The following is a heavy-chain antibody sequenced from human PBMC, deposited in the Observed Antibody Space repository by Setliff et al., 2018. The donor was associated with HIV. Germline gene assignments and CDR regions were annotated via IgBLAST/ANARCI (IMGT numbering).Heavy chain of an antibody. D-gene: IGHD2-2*01. V-gene: IGHV4-59*04. J-gene: IGHJ3*02. CDR3: AKTVPHSTAQDAFDI. CDR2: ISNSGKT. Sequence: SETLSLTCSVSGGSISSYYWSWIRQPPGKGLAWIGYISNSGKTYYNPSLNSRVTLSADTSKNQLSLRLSSVTAVDTGVYYCAKTVPHSTAQDAFDIWGQGTMVTVSS. CDR1: GGSISSYY.